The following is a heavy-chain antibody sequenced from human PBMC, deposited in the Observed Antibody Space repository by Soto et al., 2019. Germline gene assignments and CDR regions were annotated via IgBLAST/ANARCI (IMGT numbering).Heavy chain of an antibody. D-gene: IGHD3-3*01. CDR2: IYTSGST. CDR1: GGSISSYY. J-gene: IGHJ5*02. Sequence: TSETLSLTCTVSGGSISSYYWSWIRQPAGKGLEWIGRIYTSGSTNYNPSLKSRVTMSVDTSKNQFSLKLSSVTAADTAVYYCARGRTTIFGVVPNNWFDPWGQGTLVTVSS. CDR3: ARGRTTIFGVVPNNWFDP. V-gene: IGHV4-4*07.